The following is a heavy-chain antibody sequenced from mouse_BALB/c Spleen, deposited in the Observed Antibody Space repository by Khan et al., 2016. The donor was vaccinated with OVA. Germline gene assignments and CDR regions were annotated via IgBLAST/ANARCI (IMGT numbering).Heavy chain of an antibody. CDR3: ARAYYANYREAMDY. J-gene: IGHJ4*01. D-gene: IGHD2-10*01. CDR2: IWGDGST. CDR1: GFSLTGYG. Sequence: VQLKQSGPGPVAPSQSLSITCTVSGFSLTGYGVNWVRQPPGKGLGWLGMIWGDGSTDYNSALKSRLSISKDNSKSHVFLKMNSSQTDDTARYYCARAYYANYREAMDYWGQGTSVTVSS. V-gene: IGHV2-6-7*01.